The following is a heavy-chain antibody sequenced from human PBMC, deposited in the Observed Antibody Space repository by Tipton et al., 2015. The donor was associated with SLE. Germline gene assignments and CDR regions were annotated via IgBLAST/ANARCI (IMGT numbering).Heavy chain of an antibody. CDR2: IYHSGST. V-gene: IGHV4-38-2*01. CDR1: GYSISSGYY. Sequence: LRLSCAVSGYSISSGYYWGWIRQPPGKGLEWIGSIYHSGSTYYNPSLKSRVTISVDTSKNQFSLKLSSVTAADTAVYYCARYSSGWFNNFDYWGQGTLVTVPS. D-gene: IGHD6-19*01. CDR3: ARYSSGWFNNFDY. J-gene: IGHJ4*02.